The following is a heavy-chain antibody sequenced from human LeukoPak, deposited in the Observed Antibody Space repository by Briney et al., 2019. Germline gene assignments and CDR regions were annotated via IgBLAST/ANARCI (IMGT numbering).Heavy chain of an antibody. Sequence: GGSLRLSCAASGFTVSSNYMSWVRQAPGRGLEWVSVIYSGGTTYYADSVKGRFIISRDNSKNTLYLQMNSLRAEDTAVYYCARGLDGSGSYRLWGQGTLVTASS. V-gene: IGHV3-53*01. CDR2: IYSGGTT. CDR1: GFTVSSNY. CDR3: ARGLDGSGSYRL. D-gene: IGHD3-10*01. J-gene: IGHJ4*02.